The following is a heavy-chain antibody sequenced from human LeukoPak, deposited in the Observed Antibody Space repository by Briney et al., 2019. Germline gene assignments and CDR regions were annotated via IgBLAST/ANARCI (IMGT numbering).Heavy chain of an antibody. V-gene: IGHV3-7*01. Sequence: GGSLRLSCAASGFTFSSYWMSWVRQAPGKGLEWVANIKQDGSEKYYVDSVKGRFTISRDNAKNSLYLQMNSLRAEDTAVYYCASARMYYYDSSGYFDYWGQGTLVTVSS. CDR2: IKQDGSEK. CDR1: GFTFSSYW. CDR3: ASARMYYYDSSGYFDY. D-gene: IGHD3-22*01. J-gene: IGHJ4*02.